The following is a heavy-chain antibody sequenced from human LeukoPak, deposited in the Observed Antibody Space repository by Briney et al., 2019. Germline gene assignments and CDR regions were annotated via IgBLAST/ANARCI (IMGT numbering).Heavy chain of an antibody. D-gene: IGHD1-1*01. Sequence: ASVKVSCKASGGTFSSYAISWVRQAPGQGLGWMGGIIPIFGTANYAQKFQGRVTITADESTSTAYMELSSLRSEDTAVYYCARGLSTWNDPLFDYWGQGTLVTVSS. V-gene: IGHV1-69*13. J-gene: IGHJ4*02. CDR2: IIPIFGTA. CDR1: GGTFSSYA. CDR3: ARGLSTWNDPLFDY.